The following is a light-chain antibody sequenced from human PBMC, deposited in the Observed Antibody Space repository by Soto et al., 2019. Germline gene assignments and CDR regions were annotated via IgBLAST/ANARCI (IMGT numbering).Light chain of an antibody. CDR1: LDIRND. Sequence: AIQMTQSPSSLSAYVGDRVTITCRASLDIRNDLGWYQQKPGKAPKLLIYAASSLQSGVPSRFSGSGSGTDFTLTISSLQPEDFATYYCLQDYNYPLTFGGGTKVEIK. J-gene: IGKJ4*01. V-gene: IGKV1-6*01. CDR2: AAS. CDR3: LQDYNYPLT.